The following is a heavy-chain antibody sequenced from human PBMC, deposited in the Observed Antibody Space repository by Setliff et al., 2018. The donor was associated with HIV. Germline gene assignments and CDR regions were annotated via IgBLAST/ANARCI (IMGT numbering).Heavy chain of an antibody. CDR1: GDTFRNYA. D-gene: IGHD2-15*01. J-gene: IGHJ4*02. CDR3: ASPNVGCSGGTCYSGSAFDY. V-gene: IGHV1-69*13. CDR2: LIPPVGAA. Sequence: SVKVSCKVSGDTFRNYALNWVRQAPGQGLEWMGGLIPPVGAAVYAQNFQGRVTITADESTSTAYMELRTLRSEDTAIYYCASPNVGCSGGTCYSGSAFDYWGQGSPVTVSS.